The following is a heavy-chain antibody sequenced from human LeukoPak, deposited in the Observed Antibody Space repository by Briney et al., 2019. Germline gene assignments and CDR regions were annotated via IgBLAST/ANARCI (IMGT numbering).Heavy chain of an antibody. CDR1: GGSFSGYY. J-gene: IGHJ6*02. D-gene: IGHD4-4*01. CDR2: INHSGST. V-gene: IGHV4-34*01. CDR3: ARGKVTRYYYYGMDV. Sequence: SETLSLTCAVYGGSFSGYYWSWIRQPPGKGLEWIGEINHSGSTNYNPSLKSRVTISVDTSKNQFSLKLGSVTAADTAVYYCARGKVTRYYYYGMDVWGQGTTVTVSS.